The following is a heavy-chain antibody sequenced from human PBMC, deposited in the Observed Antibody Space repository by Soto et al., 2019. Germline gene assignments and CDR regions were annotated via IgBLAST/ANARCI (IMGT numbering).Heavy chain of an antibody. CDR1: GYTFTSYY. V-gene: IGHV1-46*01. Sequence: GASVKVSCKASGYTFTSYYMHWVRQAPGQGLEWMGIINPSGGSTSYAQKFQGRVTMTRDTSTSTVYMELSSLRSEDTAVYYCARYCSSTSCYIPGFEPWGQGTLVTVSS. CDR2: INPSGGST. D-gene: IGHD2-2*02. J-gene: IGHJ5*02. CDR3: ARYCSSTSCYIPGFEP.